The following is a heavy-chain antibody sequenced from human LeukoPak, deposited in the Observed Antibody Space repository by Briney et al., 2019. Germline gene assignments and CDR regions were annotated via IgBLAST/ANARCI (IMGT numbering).Heavy chain of an antibody. J-gene: IGHJ4*02. CDR2: ISWNSGSI. CDR3: AKGRFGGVIVPFDY. D-gene: IGHD3-16*02. V-gene: IGHV3-9*01. CDR1: GFTFSASA. Sequence: PGGSLRLSCAASGFTFSASAMHWVRQAPGKGLEWVSGISWNSGSIGYADSVKGRFTISRDNAKNSLYLQMNSLRAEDTALYYCAKGRFGGVIVPFDYWGQGTLVTVSS.